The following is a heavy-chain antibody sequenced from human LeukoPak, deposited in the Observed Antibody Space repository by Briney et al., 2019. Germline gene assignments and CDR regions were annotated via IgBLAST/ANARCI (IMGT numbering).Heavy chain of an antibody. Sequence: GGSLRLSCAASRFTFSGYAMSWVRQAPGKGRDWVSAISSGGDATYYADSVTGRFTISRDNSKNTLYLQMNTLSAADTAEYYCAKGAGGSCYSGLDYWGQGTLVTVSS. CDR1: RFTFSGYA. CDR3: AKGAGGSCYSGLDY. D-gene: IGHD2-15*01. V-gene: IGHV3-23*01. CDR2: ISSGGDAT. J-gene: IGHJ4*02.